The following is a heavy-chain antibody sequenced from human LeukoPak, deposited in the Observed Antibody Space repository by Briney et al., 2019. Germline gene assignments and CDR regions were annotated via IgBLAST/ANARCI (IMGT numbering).Heavy chain of an antibody. V-gene: IGHV3-11*01. Sequence: GGSLRLSCAASGFTFSDYYMSWIRQAPGKGLEWVSYVSSSGSTIYYADSVKGRFTISRDNAKNSLYLQMNSLRAEDTAVYYCARVSRFGELFFDYWGQGTLVTVSS. CDR1: GFTFSDYY. CDR3: ARVSRFGELFFDY. CDR2: VSSSGSTI. D-gene: IGHD3-10*01. J-gene: IGHJ4*02.